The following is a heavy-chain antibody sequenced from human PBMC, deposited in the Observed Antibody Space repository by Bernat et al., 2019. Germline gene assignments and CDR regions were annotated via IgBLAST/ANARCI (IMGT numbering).Heavy chain of an antibody. CDR3: ASRSGWLKRPFDY. D-gene: IGHD6-19*01. CDR1: GFTVSSNY. V-gene: IGHV3-66*01. Sequence: EVQLVESGGGLVQPGGSLRLSCAASGFTVSSNYMSWVRQAPGKGLEWVSVIYSGGSTYYADSVKGRFTISRDNSKNTLYLQMNSLRAEDTAVYYCASRSGWLKRPFDYWGQGTLVTVSS. J-gene: IGHJ4*02. CDR2: IYSGGST.